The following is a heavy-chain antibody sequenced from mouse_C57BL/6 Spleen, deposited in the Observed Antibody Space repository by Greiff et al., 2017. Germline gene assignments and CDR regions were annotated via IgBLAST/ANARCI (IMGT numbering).Heavy chain of an antibody. J-gene: IGHJ2*01. Sequence: EVKLVESEGGLVQPGSSMKLSCTASGFTFSDYYMAWVRQVPEKGLEWVANINYDGSSTYYLDSLKSRFIISRDNAKNILYLQMSSLKSEDTATYYCAREGSGYPFDYWGQGTTLTVSS. D-gene: IGHD3-2*02. CDR3: AREGSGYPFDY. V-gene: IGHV5-16*01. CDR2: INYDGSST. CDR1: GFTFSDYY.